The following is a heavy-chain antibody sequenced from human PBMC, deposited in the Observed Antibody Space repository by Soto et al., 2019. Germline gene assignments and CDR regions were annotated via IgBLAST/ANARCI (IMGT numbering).Heavy chain of an antibody. J-gene: IGHJ6*02. CDR3: ARCGSDGMDV. Sequence: WETLSLTCTVSGGSISSYYWSWIRQPPGKGLEWIGYIYYSGSTNYNPSLKSRVTISVDTSKNQFSLKLSSVTAADTAVYYCARCGSDGMDVWGQGATVTVSS. CDR2: IYYSGST. CDR1: GGSISSYY. D-gene: IGHD1-26*01. V-gene: IGHV4-59*01.